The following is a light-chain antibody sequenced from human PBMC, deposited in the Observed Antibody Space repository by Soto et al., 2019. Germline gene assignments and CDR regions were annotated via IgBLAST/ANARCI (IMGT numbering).Light chain of an antibody. Sequence: QSVLTQPPSVSGAPGQRVTISCTGSSSNIGAGYDVHWYQQLPGTAPKLLIYGNSNRPSGVPDRFSGSKSGTSASLAITGLQAEDEADYDCQSYDSSLGHVVFGGGTKLTVL. CDR2: GNS. J-gene: IGLJ2*01. CDR3: QSYDSSLGHVV. V-gene: IGLV1-40*01. CDR1: SSNIGAGYD.